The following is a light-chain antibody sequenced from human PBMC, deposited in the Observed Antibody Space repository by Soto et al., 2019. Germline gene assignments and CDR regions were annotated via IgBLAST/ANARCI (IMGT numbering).Light chain of an antibody. J-gene: IGKJ5*01. CDR3: QQANSLPPT. Sequence: DIQMTQSPSFVSASVGDRVTITCRASQGINNWLAWYQQKPGKAPKFLIYAASTLHTGVPSRFSGSGSGTDFTLTISSLQPEDSATYYCQQANSLPPTFGQGTRLEIK. V-gene: IGKV1-12*01. CDR2: AAS. CDR1: QGINNW.